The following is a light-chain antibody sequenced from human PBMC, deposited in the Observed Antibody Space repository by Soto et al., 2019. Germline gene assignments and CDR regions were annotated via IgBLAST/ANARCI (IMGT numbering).Light chain of an antibody. J-gene: IGLJ1*01. V-gene: IGLV2-8*01. Sequence: LTHPASASGAAVHSVSIFCTGTSSDVGGYNYVSWYQQHPGKAPKLMIYEASKRPSGVPDRFSGSKSGNTASLTVSGLQAEDGADYYCSSYAGSNNFPYVFGTGTKVTVL. CDR1: SSDVGGYNY. CDR3: SSYAGSNNFPYV. CDR2: EAS.